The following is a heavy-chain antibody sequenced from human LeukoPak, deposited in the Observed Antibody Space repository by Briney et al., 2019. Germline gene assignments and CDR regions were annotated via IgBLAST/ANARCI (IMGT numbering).Heavy chain of an antibody. Sequence: GGSLRLSCAASGFTFRSNWMHWVRQAPGKGLVWVSRINSDGSSTIYADSVKGRFTISRDNAQNTLYLQMSSLRAEDTAVYYCATVQWLKPFDCWGQGTLVTVSS. CDR3: ATVQWLKPFDC. D-gene: IGHD6-19*01. CDR1: GFTFRSNW. J-gene: IGHJ4*02. V-gene: IGHV3-74*01. CDR2: INSDGSST.